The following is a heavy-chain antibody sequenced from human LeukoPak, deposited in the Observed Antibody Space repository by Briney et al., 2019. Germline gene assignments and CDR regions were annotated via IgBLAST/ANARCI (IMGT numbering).Heavy chain of an antibody. CDR1: GFTFITYW. CDR3: ARVSVGWYSFDY. CDR2: INPDGTTT. D-gene: IGHD6-19*01. V-gene: IGHV3-74*01. Sequence: GGSLRLSCAASGFTFITYWMHWVRQAPGKELVGVSRINPDGTTTSYADSVKGRFTISIDNATYIVHLQLNSLRAEDTAVYYCARVSVGWYSFDYWGQGTLVTVSS. J-gene: IGHJ4*02.